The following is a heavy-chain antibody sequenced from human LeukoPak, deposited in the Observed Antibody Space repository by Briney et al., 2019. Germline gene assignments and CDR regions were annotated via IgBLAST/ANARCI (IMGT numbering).Heavy chain of an antibody. CDR3: ARGGASGPQGFDY. CDR2: ISAYNGNT. V-gene: IGHV1-18*01. J-gene: IGHJ4*02. CDR1: GDTFTSYG. D-gene: IGHD1-26*01. Sequence: ASVKVSCKASGDTFTSYGITWVRQAPGQGLEWMGWISAYNGNTNYAQKLQGRITMTTDTSTTTVYMELRSLRSDDTAMYYCARGGASGPQGFDYWGQGTLVTVSS.